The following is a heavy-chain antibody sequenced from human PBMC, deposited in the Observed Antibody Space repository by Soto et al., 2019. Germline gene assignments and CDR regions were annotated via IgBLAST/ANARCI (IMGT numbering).Heavy chain of an antibody. CDR2: ISGSGGST. CDR3: AKHSMGVVVAATPISSYYYYYYMDV. D-gene: IGHD2-15*01. Sequence: EVQLWESGGGLVQPGGSLRLACAASGFTFSSYAMSWVRQAPGKGLEWVSGISGSGGSTDYADSVKGRFTISRDNSKNTLYLQMNSVGAEDTALYSCAKHSMGVVVAATPISSYYYYYYMDVWGKGTTVTVSS. V-gene: IGHV3-23*01. J-gene: IGHJ6*03. CDR1: GFTFSSYA.